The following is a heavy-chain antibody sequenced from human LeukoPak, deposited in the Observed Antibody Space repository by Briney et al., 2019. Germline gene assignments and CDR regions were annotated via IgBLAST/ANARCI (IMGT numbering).Heavy chain of an antibody. CDR2: INPNSGGT. CDR3: ARDKSDLVGATTLDY. D-gene: IGHD1-26*01. J-gene: IGHJ4*02. Sequence: GASVKVSCKASGYTFTGYYIHWVRQAPGQGLEWMGWINPNSGGTNYAQKFQGGVTMTRDTSISTAYMELSRLRPDDTAVYYCARDKSDLVGATTLDYWGQGTLVTVSS. CDR1: GYTFTGYY. V-gene: IGHV1-2*02.